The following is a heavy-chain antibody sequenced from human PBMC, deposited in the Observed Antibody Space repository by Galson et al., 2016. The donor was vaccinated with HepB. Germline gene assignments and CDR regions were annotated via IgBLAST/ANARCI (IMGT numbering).Heavy chain of an antibody. CDR1: GFTFSAYA. J-gene: IGHJ4*02. Sequence: SLRLSCAASGFTFSAYAMHWVRQASGKGLEWVSHISNSPKTQHYIDSVKGRFTISRDNAKNSLFLQMNSLRDDDTAVYYCARDPGGKFSDGSIDYWGQGTLVTVSS. V-gene: IGHV3-48*02. D-gene: IGHD5-24*01. CDR3: ARDPGGKFSDGSIDY. CDR2: ISNSPKTQ.